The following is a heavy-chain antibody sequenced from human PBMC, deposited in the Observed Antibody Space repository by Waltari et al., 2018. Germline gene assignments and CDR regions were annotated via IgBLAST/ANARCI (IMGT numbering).Heavy chain of an antibody. D-gene: IGHD5-18*01. CDR1: GFTSPSPH. J-gene: IGHJ4*02. CDR3: ARARDEHTAMVFFDL. Sequence: DVQLAGSGGGLVHPGGSLRLSWAASGFTSPSPHLSWVRQSPGKGLEWVSVMYPPGSSYNADAVEGRFSISRDISQNTVHLQMNNLRLEDTAIYYCARARDEHTAMVFFDLWGQGTVVTVSS. V-gene: IGHV3-66*02. CDR2: MYPPGSS.